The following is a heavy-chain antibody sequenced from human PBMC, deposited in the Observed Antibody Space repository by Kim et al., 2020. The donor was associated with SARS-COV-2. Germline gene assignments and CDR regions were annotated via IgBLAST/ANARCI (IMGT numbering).Heavy chain of an antibody. CDR1: GFTFSSYE. D-gene: IGHD2-15*01. J-gene: IGHJ4*02. Sequence: GGSLRLSCAASGFTFSSYEMNWVRQAPGKGLEWVSYISSRGMTKYYAGSVKGRFTISRDNAKNSVYLQMNSLRAEDTAVYYCARTGSGRGNYFDYWGQGILVTVSS. CDR3: ARTGSGRGNYFDY. V-gene: IGHV3-48*03. CDR2: ISSRGMTK.